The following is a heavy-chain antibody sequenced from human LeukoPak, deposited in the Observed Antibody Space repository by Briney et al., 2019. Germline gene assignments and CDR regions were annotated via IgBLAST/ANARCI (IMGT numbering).Heavy chain of an antibody. V-gene: IGHV4-59*01. CDR3: ASSYSTDYYYYYMDV. Sequence: SETLSLTCTVSGGSISSYYWSWIRQPPGKGLEWIGFIYYSGSTNYNPSLKSRVTISVDTSKNQFSRKLSSVTAADTAVYYCASSYSTDYYYYYMDVWGKGATVTVSS. CDR2: IYYSGST. J-gene: IGHJ6*03. D-gene: IGHD1-26*01. CDR1: GGSISSYY.